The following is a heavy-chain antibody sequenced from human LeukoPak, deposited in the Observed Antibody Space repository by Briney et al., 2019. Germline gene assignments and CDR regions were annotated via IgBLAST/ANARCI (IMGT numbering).Heavy chain of an antibody. Sequence: SETLSLTCAVSGGSISSGGYSWSWIRQPPGKGLEWIGYIYHSGSTYYNPSLKSRVTISVDRSKNQFSLKLSSVTAADTAVYYCARRTGWMVPSRAFDIWGQGTMVTVSS. CDR2: IYHSGST. V-gene: IGHV4-30-2*01. CDR3: ARRTGWMVPSRAFDI. CDR1: GGSISSGGYS. J-gene: IGHJ3*02. D-gene: IGHD2-2*03.